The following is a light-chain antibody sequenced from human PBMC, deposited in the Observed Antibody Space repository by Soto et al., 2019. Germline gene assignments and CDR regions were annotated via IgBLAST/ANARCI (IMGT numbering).Light chain of an antibody. CDR2: DVT. CDR3: CSYAGSYPLV. J-gene: IGLJ1*01. Sequence: QSALTQPRSVSGSPGQSVTISCTGTSSDVGGYNYVSWYEQHPVKAPKLMIYDVTKRPSGAPDRFSGSKSGNTASLTIAGLQAEDEADYYCCSYAGSYPLVFGTGTKLTVL. CDR1: SSDVGGYNY. V-gene: IGLV2-11*01.